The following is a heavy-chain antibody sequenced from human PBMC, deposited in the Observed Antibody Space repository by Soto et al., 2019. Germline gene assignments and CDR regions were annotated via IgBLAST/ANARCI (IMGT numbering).Heavy chain of an antibody. D-gene: IGHD2-2*01. J-gene: IGHJ3*02. V-gene: IGHV1-69*13. CDR3: ARGSGDIVVVPAAPYDAFDI. CDR1: GGTFSSYA. Sequence: EASVKVSCKASGGTFSSYAISWVRQAPGQGLEWMGGIIPIFGTANYAQKFQGRVTITADESTSTAYMELSSLRSEDTAVYYCARGSGDIVVVPAAPYDAFDIWGQGTMVTVSS. CDR2: IIPIFGTA.